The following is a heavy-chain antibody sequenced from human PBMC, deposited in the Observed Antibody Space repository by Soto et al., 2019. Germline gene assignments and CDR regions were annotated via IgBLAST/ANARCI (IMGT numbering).Heavy chain of an antibody. CDR3: ARAVAVFVGPSYYYYMDF. Sequence: PGGSLRLSCSASGFTFSIYSMHWVRPAPGKGLEHISAISTNGDSIYYADSVKGRFTISRDNSKNTLYLQMSSLRAEDTAVYYCARAVAVFVGPSYYYYMDFLGKGTTVTVS. CDR2: ISTNGDSI. D-gene: IGHD2-8*02. V-gene: IGHV3-64D*08. CDR1: GFTFSIYS. J-gene: IGHJ6*03.